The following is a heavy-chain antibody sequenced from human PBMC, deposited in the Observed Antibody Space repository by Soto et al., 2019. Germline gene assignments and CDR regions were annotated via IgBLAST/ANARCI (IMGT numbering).Heavy chain of an antibody. CDR1: GFTSSVYW. D-gene: IGHD3-10*01. J-gene: IGHJ4*02. CDR3: ARDSKRYGSGSLHLYYFDY. Sequence: PGGSLRLSCAASGFTSSVYWMSWAGQAPGKGREWLGTIKHDASERRYVDSAKDGVTMYRDNANNTLYLQMDSLRAEDTAVSYCARDSKRYGSGSLHLYYFDYWGQGTLVTVSS. V-gene: IGHV3-7*01. CDR2: IKHDASER.